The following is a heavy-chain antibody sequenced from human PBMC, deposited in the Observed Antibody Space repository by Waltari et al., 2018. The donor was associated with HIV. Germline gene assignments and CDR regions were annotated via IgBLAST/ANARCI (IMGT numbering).Heavy chain of an antibody. CDR3: ARDRIPYYYDSSPDSYGMDV. Sequence: QVQLVQSGAEVKKPGASVKVSCKASGYTFTSYAMNWVRQAPGQRLEWMGWINAGNGNTKYSQKFQGRVTITRDTSASTAYMELSSLRSEDTAVYYCARDRIPYYYDSSPDSYGMDVWGQGTTVTVSS. D-gene: IGHD3-22*01. V-gene: IGHV1-3*01. CDR1: GYTFTSYA. CDR2: INAGNGNT. J-gene: IGHJ6*02.